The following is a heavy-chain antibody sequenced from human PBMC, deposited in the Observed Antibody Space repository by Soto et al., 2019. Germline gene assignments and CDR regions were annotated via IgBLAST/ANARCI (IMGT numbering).Heavy chain of an antibody. Sequence: EVKLVQSGGGLVKPGGSLRLSCAASGFTFETSSINCLRQTPGKGLEWVASISATSLYIYYADSVRGRFTIPRENAKNTVLLQMDGLTAEDTAIYFCARALGGGAHYGMDVWGQGTTVTVSS. CDR1: GFTFETSS. V-gene: IGHV3-21*06. CDR3: ARALGGGAHYGMDV. J-gene: IGHJ6*02. CDR2: ISATSLYI. D-gene: IGHD3-16*01.